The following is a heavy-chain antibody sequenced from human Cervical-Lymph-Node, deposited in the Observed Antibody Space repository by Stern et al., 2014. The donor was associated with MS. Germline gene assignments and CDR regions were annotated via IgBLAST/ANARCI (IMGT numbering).Heavy chain of an antibody. Sequence: QVQLQESGPGLLKPSQTLSLTCTVSGDSIINGGFYWNWIRQHPGMRLEWIGYISNSGRTSYNPSLKSRIAISADTSKNQFSLNLRSVSVADTAVYYCARGEGTTYEYYYGLDVWGQGTTVTVSS. V-gene: IGHV4-31*03. CDR1: GDSIINGGFY. J-gene: IGHJ6*02. D-gene: IGHD1-26*01. CDR2: ISNSGRT. CDR3: ARGEGTTYEYYYGLDV.